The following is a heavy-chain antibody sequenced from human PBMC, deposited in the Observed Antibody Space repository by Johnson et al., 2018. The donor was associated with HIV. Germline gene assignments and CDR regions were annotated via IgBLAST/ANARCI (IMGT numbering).Heavy chain of an antibody. V-gene: IGHV3-30*04. CDR2: ISSDGSDK. Sequence: QVQLVESGGGVVQPGRSLRLSCAVSGFTFSSYPMHWVRQAPGKGLEWVAVISSDGSDKYYADSLKARFTISRDNSKNTLYLQMNSLRAEDTAVYYCARVSQQQGGVYDAFDIWGQGTMVTVSS. CDR1: GFTFSSYP. CDR3: ARVSQQQGGVYDAFDI. J-gene: IGHJ3*02. D-gene: IGHD6-13*01.